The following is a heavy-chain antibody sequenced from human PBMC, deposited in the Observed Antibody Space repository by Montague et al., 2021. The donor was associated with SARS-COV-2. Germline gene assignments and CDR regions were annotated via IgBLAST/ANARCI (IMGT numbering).Heavy chain of an antibody. Sequence: SETLSLTCAVYGGSFSDYHWTWIRQPPGGGLEWIGQINYGGSTNYNPSLTSRVTISIDTSTNQFSLKLTSVTAADTAVSYCARGAPDYWGQGTLVTVSS. CDR3: ARGAPDY. J-gene: IGHJ4*02. CDR2: INYGGST. V-gene: IGHV4-34*01. CDR1: GGSFSDYH.